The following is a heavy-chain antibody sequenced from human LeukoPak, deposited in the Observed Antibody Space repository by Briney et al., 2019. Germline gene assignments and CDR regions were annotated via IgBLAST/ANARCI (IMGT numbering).Heavy chain of an antibody. V-gene: IGHV3-30*02. D-gene: IGHD6-25*01. Sequence: GGSLRLSCAASGLAFSTHGLHWVRQAPGKGLEWVAFIRDHGNNAYYAESVKGRFTISRDNSKNTLHLQTESLRVEDTAVYYCAKDHCGSGSGDDFFDRWGQGALVTVSS. J-gene: IGHJ4*02. CDR1: GLAFSTHG. CDR3: AKDHCGSGSGDDFFDR. CDR2: IRDHGNNA.